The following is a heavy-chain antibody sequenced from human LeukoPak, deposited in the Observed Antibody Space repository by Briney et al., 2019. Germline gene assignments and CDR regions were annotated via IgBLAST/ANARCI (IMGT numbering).Heavy chain of an antibody. Sequence: SETLSLASHATGSATSSYNWNLMGQPPAKKIKWIGYIYYSGSTNYNPSLKSRVTISVDTSKNQFSLKLSSVTAADTAVYYCARDDSRAGTWENGMDVWGQGTTVTVSS. J-gene: IGHJ6*02. CDR2: IYYSGST. V-gene: IGHV4-59*01. D-gene: IGHD1-1*01. CDR3: ARDDSRAGTWENGMDV. CDR1: GSATSSYN.